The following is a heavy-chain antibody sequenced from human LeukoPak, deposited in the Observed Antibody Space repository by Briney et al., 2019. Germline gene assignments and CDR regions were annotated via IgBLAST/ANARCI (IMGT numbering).Heavy chain of an antibody. J-gene: IGHJ4*02. D-gene: IGHD2-21*02. CDR1: RFTFSSYS. V-gene: IGHV3-21*01. CDR2: ISSSSSYI. Sequence: GGSLRLSCAASRFTFSSYSMNWVRQAPGKGLEWVSSISSSSSYIYYADSVKGRFTISRDNAKNSLYLQLNSLRAEDTAVYYCARSMTERAYWGQGTLVTVSS. CDR3: ARSMTERAY.